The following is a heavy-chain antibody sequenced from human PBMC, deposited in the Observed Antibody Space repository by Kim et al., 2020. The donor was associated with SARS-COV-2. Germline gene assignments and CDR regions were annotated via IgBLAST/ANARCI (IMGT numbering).Heavy chain of an antibody. V-gene: IGHV1-69*13. Sequence: SVKVSCKASGGTFSSYAISWVRQAPGQGLEWMGGIIPIFGTANYAQKFQGRVTITADESTSTAYMELSSLRSEDTAMYYCARNTPYSSGWYFDYWGQGTLVTVSS. J-gene: IGHJ4*02. CDR2: IIPIFGTA. CDR1: GGTFSSYA. CDR3: ARNTPYSSGWYFDY. D-gene: IGHD6-19*01.